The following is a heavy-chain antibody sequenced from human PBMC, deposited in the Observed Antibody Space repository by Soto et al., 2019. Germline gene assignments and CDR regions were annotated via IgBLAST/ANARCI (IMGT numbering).Heavy chain of an antibody. J-gene: IGHJ4*02. CDR1: GFTFSSYA. V-gene: IGHV3-30*04. CDR3: AREVLTGVFDY. CDR2: ISYDGSNK. D-gene: IGHD1-20*01. Sequence: GGSLRLSCAASGFTFSSYAMHWVRQAPGKGLEWVAVISYDGSNKYYADSVKGRFTISRDNSKNTLYLQMNSLRAEDTAVYYCAREVLTGVFDYWGQGTLVTVSS.